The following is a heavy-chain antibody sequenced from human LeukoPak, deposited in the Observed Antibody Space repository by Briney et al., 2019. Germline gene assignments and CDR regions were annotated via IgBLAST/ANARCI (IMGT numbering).Heavy chain of an antibody. J-gene: IGHJ4*02. CDR3: AKGDTGMIRRYYFDN. CDR2: ISSSGIRT. CDR1: GFTFSDYT. V-gene: IGHV3-23*01. Sequence: PGGSLRLSCEASGFTFSDYTMSWVRQAPGRGLEWVSSISSSGIRTYYADSVKGRFTISRDKSKNTLSLQMRSLRGEDTAIYYCAKGDTGMIRRYYFDNWGQGTLVTVSS. D-gene: IGHD5-18*01.